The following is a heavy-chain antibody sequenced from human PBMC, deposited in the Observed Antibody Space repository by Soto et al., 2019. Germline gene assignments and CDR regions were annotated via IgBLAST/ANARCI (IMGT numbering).Heavy chain of an antibody. CDR2: IYYSGST. CDR3: ARDPDYYDSSGPKWFDP. J-gene: IGHJ5*02. CDR1: GGSISSGGYY. D-gene: IGHD3-22*01. V-gene: IGHV4-31*03. Sequence: PSETLSLTCTVSGGSISSGGYYWSWIRQHPGKGLEWIGYIYYSGSTYYNPSLKSRVTISVDTSKNQFSLKLSSVTAADTAVYYCARDPDYYDSSGPKWFDPWGQGTLVTVSS.